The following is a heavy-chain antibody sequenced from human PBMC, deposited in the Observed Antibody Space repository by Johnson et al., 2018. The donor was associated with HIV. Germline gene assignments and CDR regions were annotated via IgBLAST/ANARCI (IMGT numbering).Heavy chain of an antibody. D-gene: IGHD3-3*01. J-gene: IGHJ3*02. CDR3: ARTTIFGVVINDAFDI. CDR2: IRYDGSNK. Sequence: QVQLVESGGGVVQPGGSLRLSCAASGFTFNTYGMDWVRQAPGKGLEWVAFIRYDGSNKYYADSVKGRFTISRDNAKNSLYLQMNSLRAEDTAVYYCARTTIFGVVINDAFDIWGQGTMVTVSS. V-gene: IGHV3-30*02. CDR1: GFTFNTYG.